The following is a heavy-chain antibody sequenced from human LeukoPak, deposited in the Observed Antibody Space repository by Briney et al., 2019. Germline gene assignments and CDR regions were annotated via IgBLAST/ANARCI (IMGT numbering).Heavy chain of an antibody. D-gene: IGHD3-10*01. V-gene: IGHV1-18*01. CDR2: ISAYNGNT. CDR3: ARRRSGLFYFDY. Sequence: ASVKVSCKASGYTFTSYGISWVRQAPGRGLEWMGWISAYNGNTNYAQKLQGRVTMTTDTSTSTAYMELRSLRSDDTAVYYCARRRSGLFYFDYWGQGTLVTVSS. CDR1: GYTFTSYG. J-gene: IGHJ4*02.